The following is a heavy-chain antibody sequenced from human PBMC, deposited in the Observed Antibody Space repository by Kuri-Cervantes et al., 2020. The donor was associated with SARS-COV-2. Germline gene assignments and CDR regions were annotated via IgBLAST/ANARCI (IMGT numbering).Heavy chain of an antibody. Sequence: GGSLRLSCAGSGFSFSKYDMNWVRQAPGKGLEWVSSITSSSSYIYYADSVEGRLTISRDNANNSLYLQMNSLRAEDTAVYYCARVSGYYDFWSASDYYYMDVWGKGTTVTVSS. CDR1: GFSFSKYD. CDR2: ITSSSSYI. D-gene: IGHD3-3*01. V-gene: IGHV3-21*01. J-gene: IGHJ6*03. CDR3: ARVSGYYDFWSASDYYYMDV.